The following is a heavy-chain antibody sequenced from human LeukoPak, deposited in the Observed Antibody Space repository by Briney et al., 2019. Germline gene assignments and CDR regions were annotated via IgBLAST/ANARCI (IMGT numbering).Heavy chain of an antibody. D-gene: IGHD3-16*01. Sequence: GGSLRLSCVASGFTFSIYTMSWVRQAPGKGLEWVAVISYDGSNKYYADSVKGRFTISRDNSKNTLYLQMNSLRAEDTAVYYCARGYDFFDYWGQGTLVTVSS. J-gene: IGHJ4*02. CDR2: ISYDGSNK. V-gene: IGHV3-30*04. CDR3: ARGYDFFDY. CDR1: GFTFSIYT.